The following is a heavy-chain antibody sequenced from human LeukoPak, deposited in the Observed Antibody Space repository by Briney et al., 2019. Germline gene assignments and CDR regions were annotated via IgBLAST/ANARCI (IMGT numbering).Heavy chain of an antibody. CDR3: ARELVRAFDH. Sequence: GGSLRLSCAASGFTFSSYAMHWVRQAPGKGLEWVAVISYDGSNKYYADSVKGRFTISRDTSKNTLFLQMNSLRLEDTAVYYCARELVRAFDHWGQGTLVTVSS. V-gene: IGHV3-30-3*01. CDR2: ISYDGSNK. J-gene: IGHJ4*02. CDR1: GFTFSSYA.